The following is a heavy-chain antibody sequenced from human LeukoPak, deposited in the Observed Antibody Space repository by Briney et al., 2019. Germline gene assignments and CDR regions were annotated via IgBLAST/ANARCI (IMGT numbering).Heavy chain of an antibody. V-gene: IGHV3-7*01. CDR2: IKQDGSEK. CDR1: GGSFSGYY. CDR3: ARGADHLDY. J-gene: IGHJ4*02. Sequence: ETLSLTCAVYGGSFSGYYWSWIRQPPGKGLEWVANIKQDGSEKYYVASVKGRFTFSRDNAKNSLYLQMNSLRAEDTAVYYCARGADHLDYWGQGTLVTVSS.